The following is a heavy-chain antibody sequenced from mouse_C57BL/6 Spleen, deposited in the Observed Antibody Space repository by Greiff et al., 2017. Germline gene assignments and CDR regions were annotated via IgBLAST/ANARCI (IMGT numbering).Heavy chain of an antibody. V-gene: IGHV1-7*01. CDR3: AKEGYGNHYAMDY. J-gene: IGHJ4*01. CDR2: INPSSGYT. Sequence: VQLQQSGAELAKPGASVKLSCKASGYTFTSYWMHWVKQRPGQGLEWIGYINPSSGYTKYNQKFKDKATLTADKSSSTAYMQLSSLTYEDSAVYYCAKEGYGNHYAMDYWGQGTSVTVSS. CDR1: GYTFTSYW. D-gene: IGHD2-1*01.